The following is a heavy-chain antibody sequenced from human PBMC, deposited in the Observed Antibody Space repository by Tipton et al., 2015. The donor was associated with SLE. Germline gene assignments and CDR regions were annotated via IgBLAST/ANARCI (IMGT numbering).Heavy chain of an antibody. CDR3: AREHDFWSGYYLRYMDV. J-gene: IGHJ6*03. V-gene: IGHV4-59*12. D-gene: IGHD3-3*01. CDR2: IYHSGST. Sequence: TLSLTCTVSGGSISSYYWSWIRQHPGKGLEWIGYIYHSGSTYYNPSLKSRVTISVDRSKNQFSLKLSSVTAADTAVYYCAREHDFWSGYYLRYMDVWGKGTTVTVSS. CDR1: GGSISSYY.